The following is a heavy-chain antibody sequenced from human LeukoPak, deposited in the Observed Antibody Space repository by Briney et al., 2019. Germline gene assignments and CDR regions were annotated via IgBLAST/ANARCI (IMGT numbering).Heavy chain of an antibody. Sequence: GGSLRLSCAASGFISSSYWMHWVLQPPGKGLVYIACINTDGFSTSYADSVKGRFTISRDNAKNTLYLQMNSLRAEDTAVYYCARSRTYGDYGRGLDYWGQGNLVTVSS. D-gene: IGHD4-17*01. V-gene: IGHV3-74*01. CDR1: GFISSSYW. CDR3: ARSRTYGDYGRGLDY. J-gene: IGHJ4*02. CDR2: INTDGFST.